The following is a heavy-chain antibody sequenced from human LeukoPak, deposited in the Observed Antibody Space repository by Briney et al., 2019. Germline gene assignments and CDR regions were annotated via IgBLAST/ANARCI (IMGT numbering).Heavy chain of an antibody. D-gene: IGHD2-21*02. Sequence: SVKVSCKASGGTFSSYAISWVRQAPGQGLEWMGRIIPILGIANYAQKFQSRVTITADKSTSTAYMELSSLRSEDTAVYYCARSQLGGDPLFDYWGQGTLVTVSS. J-gene: IGHJ4*02. CDR2: IIPILGIA. CDR3: ARSQLGGDPLFDY. CDR1: GGTFSSYA. V-gene: IGHV1-69*04.